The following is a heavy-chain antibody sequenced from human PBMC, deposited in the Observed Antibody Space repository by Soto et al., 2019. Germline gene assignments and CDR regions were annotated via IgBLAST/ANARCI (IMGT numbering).Heavy chain of an antibody. D-gene: IGHD1-26*01. CDR2: INPNSGGT. CDR1: GYTFTGYY. CDR3: ARERILDGSYAFDI. Sequence: ASVKVSCKASGYTFTGYYMHWVRQAPGQGLEWMGWINPNSGGTNYAQKFQGRATMTRDTSISTAYMELSRLRSDDTAVYYCARERILDGSYAFDIWGQGTMVTVS. V-gene: IGHV1-2*02. J-gene: IGHJ3*02.